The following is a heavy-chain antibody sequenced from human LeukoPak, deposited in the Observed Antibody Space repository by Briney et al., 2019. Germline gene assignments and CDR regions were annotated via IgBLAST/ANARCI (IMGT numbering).Heavy chain of an antibody. CDR1: GGSISSSSYY. V-gene: IGHV4-39*07. J-gene: IGHJ4*02. D-gene: IGHD3-10*01. CDR3: ARVPINYMVRGVIRGGTFDY. Sequence: SETLSLTCTVSGGSISSSSYYWGWIRQPPGKGLEWIGSIYYSGSTYYNPSLKSRVTISVDTSKNQFSLKLSSVTAADTAVYYCARVPINYMVRGVIRGGTFDYWGQGTLVTVSS. CDR2: IYYSGST.